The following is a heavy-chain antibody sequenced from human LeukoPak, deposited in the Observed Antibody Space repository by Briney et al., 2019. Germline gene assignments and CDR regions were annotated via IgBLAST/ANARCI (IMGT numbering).Heavy chain of an antibody. V-gene: IGHV4-39*01. CDR3: ARRRGYSYLNWFDP. D-gene: IGHD2-15*01. CDR1: GGSISSSSYY. J-gene: IGHJ5*02. CDR2: IYYSGST. Sequence: SETLSLTCTVSGGSISSSSYYRGWIRQPPGKGLEWIGSIYYSGSTYYNPSLKSRVTISVDTSKNQFSLKLSSVTAADTAVYYCARRRGYSYLNWFDPWGQGTLVTVSS.